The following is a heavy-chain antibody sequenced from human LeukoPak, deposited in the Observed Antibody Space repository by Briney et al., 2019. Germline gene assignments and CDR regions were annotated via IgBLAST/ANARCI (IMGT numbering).Heavy chain of an antibody. CDR1: GGSISTYY. D-gene: IGHD3-22*01. V-gene: IGHV4-59*01. J-gene: IGHJ4*02. CDR2: MSYSGSS. Sequence: SETLSLTCTVSGGSISTYYWSWIRQPPGKGLEWIGHMSYSGSSSYNPSLRRRVTIAVDASKKQFPLNLSSVTAADTAVYYCARDGYSDSSGYDYPPSVWGQGTLVTVSS. CDR3: ARDGYSDSSGYDYPPSV.